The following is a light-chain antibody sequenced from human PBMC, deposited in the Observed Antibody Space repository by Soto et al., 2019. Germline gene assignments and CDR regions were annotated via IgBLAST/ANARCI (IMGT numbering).Light chain of an antibody. CDR2: KAS. Sequence: DIQMTQSPSTLSASVGDRVTITCRASQSISSWLAWYQQKPGKAPKLLIYKASSLESGVPSRFSGSGSGSEFTLTISSLQPDYFATYYCQQYNSYPYTFGQGTKLEIK. CDR3: QQYNSYPYT. J-gene: IGKJ2*01. CDR1: QSISSW. V-gene: IGKV1-5*03.